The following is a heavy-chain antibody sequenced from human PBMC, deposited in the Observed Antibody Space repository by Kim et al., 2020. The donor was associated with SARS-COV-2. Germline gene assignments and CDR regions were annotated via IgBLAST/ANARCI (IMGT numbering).Heavy chain of an antibody. V-gene: IGHV1-69*13. Sequence: SVKVSCKASGGTFSSYAISWVRQAPGQGIEWMGGIIPIFGTANYAQKFQGRVTITADESTSTAYMELSSLRSEDTAVYYCARDRSGSSGYWSDAFDIWGQGTMVTVSS. CDR2: IIPIFGTA. CDR1: GGTFSSYA. CDR3: ARDRSGSSGYWSDAFDI. J-gene: IGHJ3*02. D-gene: IGHD3-22*01.